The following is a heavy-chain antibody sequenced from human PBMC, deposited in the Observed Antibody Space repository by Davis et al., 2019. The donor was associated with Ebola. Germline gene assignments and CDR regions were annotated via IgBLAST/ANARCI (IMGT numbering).Heavy chain of an antibody. Sequence: MPSQTLSPTCPLSGGSPKSYYWSWIRQLPGKGLEWIGHTYHSGSTNYNPALENRVSISVDASKNQISLEVTSVTAADTAVYYCARQTYDTVDYYYYGMDVWGHGTTVTVSS. CDR2: TYHSGST. CDR1: GGSPKSYY. D-gene: IGHD1-1*01. CDR3: ARQTYDTVDYYYYGMDV. J-gene: IGHJ6*02. V-gene: IGHV4-59*08.